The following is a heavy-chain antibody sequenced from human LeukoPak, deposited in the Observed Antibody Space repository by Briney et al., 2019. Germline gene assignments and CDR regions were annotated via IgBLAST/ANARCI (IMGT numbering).Heavy chain of an antibody. J-gene: IGHJ4*02. CDR2: ISASGGKT. CDR1: GFTFSKFA. V-gene: IGHV3-23*01. Sequence: GGSLRLSCVASGFTFSKFAVSWVRQAPGKGLEWVSSISASGGKTYDADSVKGRFSISRDNAKNSLYLQMNSLRADDTAVYYCAKDLVRFLDCGYWGQGTLVTVSS. CDR3: AKDLVRFLDCGY. D-gene: IGHD3-3*01.